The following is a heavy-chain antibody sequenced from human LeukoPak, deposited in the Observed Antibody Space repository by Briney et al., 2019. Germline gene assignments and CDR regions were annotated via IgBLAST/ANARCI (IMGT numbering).Heavy chain of an antibody. CDR2: TYYSGST. Sequence: SETLSLTCTVSGGSISSYYWSWIRQPPGKGLEWIGYTYYSGSTNYNPSLKSRATISVDTSKNQYSLKLSSVTAADTAVYYCARAGLGGSGSYYNDPYYFDYWGQGTLVTVSS. V-gene: IGHV4-59*01. D-gene: IGHD3-10*01. J-gene: IGHJ4*02. CDR1: GGSISSYY. CDR3: ARAGLGGSGSYYNDPYYFDY.